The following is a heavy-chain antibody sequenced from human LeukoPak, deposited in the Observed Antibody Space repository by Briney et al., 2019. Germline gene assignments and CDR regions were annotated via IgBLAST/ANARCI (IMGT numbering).Heavy chain of an antibody. CDR3: ARVTGGRYCSTTSCYMRGWFDP. Sequence: GASVKVSCKASGYTFTSYYMHWVRQAPGQGLEWMGIINPSGGSTDYAQKFQGRVTMTRDMSTSTVYMELSSLRSEDTAVYYCARVTGGRYCSTTSCYMRGWFDPWGQGTLVTVSS. CDR2: INPSGGST. CDR1: GYTFTSYY. J-gene: IGHJ5*02. D-gene: IGHD2-2*02. V-gene: IGHV1-46*01.